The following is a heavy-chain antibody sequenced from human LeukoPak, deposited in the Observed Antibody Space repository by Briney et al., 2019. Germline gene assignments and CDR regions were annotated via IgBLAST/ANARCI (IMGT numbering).Heavy chain of an antibody. D-gene: IGHD5-18*01. CDR2: MSNGEST. CDR3: ASQSGYSSLPYYFDY. CDR1: GDSISIYF. J-gene: IGHJ4*02. Sequence: TSSETVSLTCTVSGDSISIYFWTWIRQPPGRGLEWIGYMSNGESTSYNPSLESRVTLSLDVSKNQFSLKLSSVTAADTAVYYCASQSGYSSLPYYFDYWGQGTLATVFS. V-gene: IGHV4-59*08.